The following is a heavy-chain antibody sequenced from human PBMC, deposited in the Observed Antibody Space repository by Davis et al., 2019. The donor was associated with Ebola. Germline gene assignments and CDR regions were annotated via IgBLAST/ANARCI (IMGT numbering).Heavy chain of an antibody. Sequence: PGGSLRLSCAASGFTFSSYSINWVRQAPGKGLEWVSSISSSSSYIYYADSVKGRFTISRDNAKNSLYLQMNSLRADDTAVYYCAREAPSIAARPFDYWGQGTLVTVSS. CDR1: GFTFSSYS. V-gene: IGHV3-21*01. CDR2: ISSSSSYI. CDR3: AREAPSIAARPFDY. J-gene: IGHJ4*02. D-gene: IGHD6-6*01.